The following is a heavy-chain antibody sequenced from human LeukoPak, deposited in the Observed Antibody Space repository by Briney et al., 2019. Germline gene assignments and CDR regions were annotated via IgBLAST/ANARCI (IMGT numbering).Heavy chain of an antibody. V-gene: IGHV3-48*04. Sequence: GGSLRLTCAASGFTFSSYSMNWVRQAPGKGLEWVSYISSSSSTIYYADSVKGRFTISRDNAKNSLYLQMNSLRAEDTAVYYCARANTGGYYMDVWGKGTTVTVSS. CDR3: ARANTGGYYMDV. J-gene: IGHJ6*03. D-gene: IGHD3-10*01. CDR2: ISSSSSTI. CDR1: GFTFSSYS.